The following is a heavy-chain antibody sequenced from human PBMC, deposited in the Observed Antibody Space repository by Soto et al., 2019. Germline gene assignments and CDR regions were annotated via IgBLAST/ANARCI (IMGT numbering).Heavy chain of an antibody. D-gene: IGHD3-22*01. CDR3: ARDDPVITMMGYY. Sequence: QVQLVQSGAEVKKPGASVKVSCKASGYTFTSYYMHWVRQAPGQGLEWMGIINPSGGSTSYAQKFQGRVXXTXGXXTSTVYMELSSLRSEDTAVYYCARDDPVITMMGYYWGQGTLVTVSS. CDR1: GYTFTSYY. V-gene: IGHV1-46*01. J-gene: IGHJ4*02. CDR2: INPSGGST.